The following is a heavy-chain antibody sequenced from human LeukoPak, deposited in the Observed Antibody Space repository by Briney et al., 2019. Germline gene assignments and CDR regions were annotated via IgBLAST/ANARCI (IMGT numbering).Heavy chain of an antibody. CDR2: ISGYNGNT. D-gene: IGHD3-16*01. CDR1: GYTFTTYG. Sequence: GASVKVSCEAPGYTFTTYGIGWVRQAPGQGLEWMGWISGYNGNTNYAQKFQGRVTMTTDTSTSTAYMELRSLRPDDTAVYYCARTSHESVLYWSDPWGQGTLVNVSS. CDR3: ARTSHESVLYWSDP. V-gene: IGHV1-18*01. J-gene: IGHJ5*02.